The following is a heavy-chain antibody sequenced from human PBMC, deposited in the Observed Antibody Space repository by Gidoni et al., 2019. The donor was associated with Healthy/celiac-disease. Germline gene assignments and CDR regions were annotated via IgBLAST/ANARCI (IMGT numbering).Heavy chain of an antibody. CDR1: GGSFSGYY. CDR3: ARGGGAMVRGVHEYYFDY. D-gene: IGHD3-10*01. V-gene: IGHV4-34*01. Sequence: QVQLQQWGAGLLKPSETLSLTCAVYGGSFSGYYWSWIRQPPGKGLELIGEINHSGSTNYNPSLKSRVTISLDTSKNQFSLKLSSVTAADTAVYYCARGGGAMVRGVHEYYFDYWGQGTLVTVSS. J-gene: IGHJ4*02. CDR2: INHSGST.